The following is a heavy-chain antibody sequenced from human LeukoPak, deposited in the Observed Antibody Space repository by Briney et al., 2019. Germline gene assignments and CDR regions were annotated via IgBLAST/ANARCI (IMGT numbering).Heavy chain of an antibody. J-gene: IGHJ4*02. Sequence: ASVKVSCKASGGTFSSYAISWVRQMPGKGLEWMGRIDPSDSYTNYSPSFQGHVTISADKSISTAYLQWSSLKASDTAMYYCARHENYGDYDYWGQGTLVTVSS. CDR3: ARHENYGDYDY. CDR1: GGTFSSYA. CDR2: IDPSDSYT. V-gene: IGHV5-10-1*01. D-gene: IGHD4-17*01.